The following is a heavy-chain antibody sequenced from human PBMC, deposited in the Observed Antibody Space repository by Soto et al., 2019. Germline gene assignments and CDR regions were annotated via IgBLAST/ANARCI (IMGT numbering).Heavy chain of an antibody. J-gene: IGHJ2*01. CDR1: GGTFSSYT. Sequence: QVQLVQSGAEVKKPGSSVKVSCKASGGTFSSYTISWVRQAPGQGLEWMGRIIPILGIANYAQKFQGRVTXXAXKXTSTAYMELSSLRSEDTAVYYCARGHGYNRYWYFDLWGRGTLVTVSS. CDR2: IIPILGIA. D-gene: IGHD5-12*01. CDR3: ARGHGYNRYWYFDL. V-gene: IGHV1-69*02.